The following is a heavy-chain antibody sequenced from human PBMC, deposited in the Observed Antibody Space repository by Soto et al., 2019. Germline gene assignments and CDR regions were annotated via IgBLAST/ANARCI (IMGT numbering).Heavy chain of an antibody. CDR1: GGSIRSGGYY. V-gene: IGHV4-31*03. Sequence: SETLSLTCTVSGGSIRSGGYYWSWVRQNPRRGLEWIGNIYYSGNTYYNPSLKSRLTISVDTSKNQFSLNLSSVTAADTAVYYCARDRLMATAGTARHYFGLDVWGQGTTVTV. J-gene: IGHJ6*02. CDR3: ARDRLMATAGTARHYFGLDV. D-gene: IGHD5-18*01. CDR2: IYYSGNT.